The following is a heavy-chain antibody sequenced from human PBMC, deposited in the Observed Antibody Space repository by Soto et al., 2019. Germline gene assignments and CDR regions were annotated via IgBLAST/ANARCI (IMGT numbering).Heavy chain of an antibody. J-gene: IGHJ6*03. CDR2: IYYSGST. V-gene: IGHV4-39*01. CDR3: ARLLGGTVVVVAATPYYYYYYMDV. CDR1: GGSISSSSYY. Sequence: SETLSLTCTVSGGSISSSSYYWGWIRQPPGKGKEWIGSIYYSGSTYYNPSLKSRVTISVDTSKNQFSLKLSSVTAADTAVYFCARLLGGTVVVVAATPYYYYYYMDVWGKGTTVTVSS. D-gene: IGHD2-15*01.